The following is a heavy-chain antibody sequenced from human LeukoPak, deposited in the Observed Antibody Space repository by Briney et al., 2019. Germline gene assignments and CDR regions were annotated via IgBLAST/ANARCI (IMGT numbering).Heavy chain of an antibody. D-gene: IGHD3-10*01. CDR2: ISAYNGGT. J-gene: IGHJ6*02. CDR3: ARDQLRYYGSNNYYSDMDF. CDR1: GYTFTSYA. V-gene: IGHV1-18*01. Sequence: SVKVSCKASGYTFTSYAIAWVRQAPGQGLEWMGWISAYNGGTNYAQKFRGRVTMTTDTSTNTGYMELRSLRSDDTAVYFCARDQLRYYGSNNYYSDMDFWGQGTTVTVSS.